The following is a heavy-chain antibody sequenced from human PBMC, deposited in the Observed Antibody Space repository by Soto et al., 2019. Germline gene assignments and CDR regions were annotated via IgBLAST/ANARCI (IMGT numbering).Heavy chain of an antibody. Sequence: PGESLKISCKGSGYTFTSYWIGWVRQTPGKGLEWMGLIYPGDSDTRYSPSFQGQVTISADKSASTAYLQWSSLKASDTALYYCASCANSHAYFHFWGQGTLVTVSS. D-gene: IGHD1-26*01. CDR2: IYPGDSDT. CDR3: ASCANSHAYFHF. CDR1: GYTFTSYW. V-gene: IGHV5-51*01. J-gene: IGHJ4*02.